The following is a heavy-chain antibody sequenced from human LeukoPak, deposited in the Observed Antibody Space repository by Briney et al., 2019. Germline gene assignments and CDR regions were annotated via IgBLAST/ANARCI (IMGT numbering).Heavy chain of an antibody. V-gene: IGHV4-39*01. CDR1: GGSISDSNYY. D-gene: IGHD6-25*01. CDR3: ARQSTIAAARIDP. Sequence: PSEALSLTCTVSGGSISDSNYYWGWIRQPPGRGLEWIANIYYSGSAYCSPSLKSRVTVSIDTSKNQFSLKLNSVTAADTAVYYCARQSTIAAARIDPWGQGTLVTVSS. CDR2: IYYSGSA. J-gene: IGHJ5*02.